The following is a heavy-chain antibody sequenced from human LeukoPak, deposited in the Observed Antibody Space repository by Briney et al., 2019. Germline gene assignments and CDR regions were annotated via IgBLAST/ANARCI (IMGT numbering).Heavy chain of an antibody. CDR2: INPNSGGT. D-gene: IGHD3-22*01. Sequence: ASVKVSCKASGYTFTAYYMHWVRQAPGQALEWMGWINPNSGGTNYAQKFQGRVTMTRDTSISTAYMELSRLRSDDTAVFYCARDYYDSSGYGSFDYWGQGTLVTVSS. V-gene: IGHV1-2*02. CDR1: GYTFTAYY. CDR3: ARDYYDSSGYGSFDY. J-gene: IGHJ4*02.